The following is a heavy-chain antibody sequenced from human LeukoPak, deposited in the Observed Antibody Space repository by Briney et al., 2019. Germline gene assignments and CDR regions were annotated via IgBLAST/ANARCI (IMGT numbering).Heavy chain of an antibody. D-gene: IGHD3-22*01. J-gene: IGHJ1*01. V-gene: IGHV3-53*01. CDR3: ARVSRLTFQH. CDR2: IYSGGST. CDR1: GFTVSSNY. Sequence: PGGSLRLSCAASGFTVSSNYMSWVRQAPGKGLEWVSVIYSGGSTYYADSVKGRFTISRGNSKNTLYLQMNSLRAEDTAVYYCARVSRLTFQHWGQGTLVTVSS.